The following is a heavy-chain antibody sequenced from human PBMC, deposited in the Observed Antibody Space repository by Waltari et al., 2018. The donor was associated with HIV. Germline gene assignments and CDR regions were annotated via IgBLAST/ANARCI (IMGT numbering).Heavy chain of an antibody. CDR1: GFPFSSYW. CDR2: IKQDGSEK. D-gene: IGHD1-26*01. V-gene: IGHV3-7*01. J-gene: IGHJ4*02. Sequence: EVQLVESGGGLVQPGGSLRLSCAASGFPFSSYWMSLVRQAPGKGLEWVANIKQDGSEKYYVDSVKGRFTISRDNAKNSLYLQMNSLRAEDTAVYYCARGRRELLSLDYWGQGTLVTVSS. CDR3: ARGRRELLSLDY.